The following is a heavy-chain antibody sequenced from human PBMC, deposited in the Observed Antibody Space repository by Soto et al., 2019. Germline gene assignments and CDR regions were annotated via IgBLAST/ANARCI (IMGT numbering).Heavy chain of an antibody. CDR1: GGSISSSSYY. V-gene: IGHV4-39*01. CDR2: IHYSGST. CDR3: ARLVPRGSGSYVDY. D-gene: IGHD3-10*01. J-gene: IGHJ4*02. Sequence: SETLSLTCTASGGSISSSSYYWGWIRQPPGKGLEWIGSIHYSGSTYYNPSLKSRVTISVDTSKNQFSLKLSSVTAADTAVYYCARLVPRGSGSYVDYWGQGTLVTVSS.